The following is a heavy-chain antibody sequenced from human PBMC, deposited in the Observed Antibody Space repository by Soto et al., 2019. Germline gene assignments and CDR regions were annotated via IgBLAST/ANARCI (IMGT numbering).Heavy chain of an antibody. J-gene: IGHJ3*02. V-gene: IGHV1-24*01. CDR1: GYTLTELS. CDR2: FDPEDGET. D-gene: IGHD2-15*01. Sequence: ASVKVSCKVSGYTLTELSMHWVRQAPGKGLEWMGGFDPEDGETIYAQKFQGRVTMTEDTSTDTAYMELSSLRSEDTAVYYCATADWQLLSDAFEIWGQGTMVTVSS. CDR3: ATADWQLLSDAFEI.